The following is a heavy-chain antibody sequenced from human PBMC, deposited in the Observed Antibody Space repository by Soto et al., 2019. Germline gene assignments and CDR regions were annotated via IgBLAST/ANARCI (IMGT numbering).Heavy chain of an antibody. CDR3: ARDNYDSSDFYYYGMDV. Sequence: SETLSLTCTASGGSISSYYWSWIRQPAGKGLEWIGRIYPSGSTNYNPSPKSRVTMSVDTSKNQFSLKLSSVTAADTAVYYGARDNYDSSDFYYYGMDVWGQGTTVTVSS. CDR2: IYPSGST. J-gene: IGHJ6*02. D-gene: IGHD3-22*01. V-gene: IGHV4-4*07. CDR1: GGSISSYY.